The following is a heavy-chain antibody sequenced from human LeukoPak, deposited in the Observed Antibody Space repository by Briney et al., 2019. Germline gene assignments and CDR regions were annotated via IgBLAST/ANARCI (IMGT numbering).Heavy chain of an antibody. CDR1: GFTFSSYA. Sequence: GGSLRLSCAASGFTFSSYAMSWVRQAPGNGLEWVSAISGSGRSTYYADSVNGPFTISRDNSNNTLYLQMNSLRAEDTAVYYCARVANRYCSGGSCYLGIDYWGQGTLVTVSS. CDR2: ISGSGRST. J-gene: IGHJ4*02. CDR3: ARVANRYCSGGSCYLGIDY. V-gene: IGHV3-23*01. D-gene: IGHD2-15*01.